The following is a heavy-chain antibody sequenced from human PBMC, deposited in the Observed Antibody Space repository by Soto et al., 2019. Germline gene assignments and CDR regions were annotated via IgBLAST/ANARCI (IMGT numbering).Heavy chain of an antibody. Sequence: QVQLVQSGAEVKKPGASVKVSCRSSGYTFTTYAIHWVRQAPGQRPEGMGWINTGNGNTQYSQKFQDRVTITRDTSASTAYMELSSLSSEDAAVYYCARESGEGIVGPSDYWGQGTLVTVSS. V-gene: IGHV1-3*04. CDR1: GYTFTTYA. J-gene: IGHJ4*02. CDR2: INTGNGNT. CDR3: ARESGEGIVGPSDY. D-gene: IGHD1-26*01.